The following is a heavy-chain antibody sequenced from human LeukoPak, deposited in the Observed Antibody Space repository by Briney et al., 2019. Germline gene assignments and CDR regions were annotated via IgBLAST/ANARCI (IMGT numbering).Heavy chain of an antibody. J-gene: IGHJ4*02. V-gene: IGHV1-24*01. CDR3: ATGSFAIATGTFDS. Sequence: VSVKVSCKVSGYSLRRLTMIWMRQSPGKGLELMGGFDPNEDATIYAQKFQGRVTMTEDTSSDTAYMDLASLTSEDTAMYYCATGSFAIATGTFDSWGQGTLVTVSS. CDR1: GYSLRRLT. D-gene: IGHD6-13*01. CDR2: FDPNEDAT.